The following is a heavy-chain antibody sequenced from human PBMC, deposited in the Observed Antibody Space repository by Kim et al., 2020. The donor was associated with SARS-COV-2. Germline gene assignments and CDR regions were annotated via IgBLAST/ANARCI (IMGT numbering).Heavy chain of an antibody. V-gene: IGHV1-2*02. Sequence: ASVKVSCEASGYSFTDYYIHWVRQAPGQGFEWMGWISPNTGGTNYAQKFQGRVTMTRVTSITPAYMELTSLRSDDSAVYYWLIEAAGATSWFDPWGQGTLVSVS. CDR1: GYSFTDYY. D-gene: IGHD1-26*01. CDR2: ISPNTGGT. CDR3: LIEAAGATSWFDP. J-gene: IGHJ5*02.